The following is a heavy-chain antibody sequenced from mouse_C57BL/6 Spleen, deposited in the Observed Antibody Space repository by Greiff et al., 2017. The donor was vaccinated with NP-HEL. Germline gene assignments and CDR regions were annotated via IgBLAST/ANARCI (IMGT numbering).Heavy chain of an antibody. CDR1: GFTFSDYG. CDR2: ISSGSSTI. Sequence: DVKLVESGGGLVKPGGSLKLSCAASGFTFSDYGMHWVRQAPEKGLEWVAYISSGSSTIYYADTVKGRFTISRDNAKNTLFLQMTSLRSEDTAMYYCARRRGSSYAMDYWGQGTSVTVSS. CDR3: ARRRGSSYAMDY. V-gene: IGHV5-17*01. D-gene: IGHD1-1*01. J-gene: IGHJ4*01.